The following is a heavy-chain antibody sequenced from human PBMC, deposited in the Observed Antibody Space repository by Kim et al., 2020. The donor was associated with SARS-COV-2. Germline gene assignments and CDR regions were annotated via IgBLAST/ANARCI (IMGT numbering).Heavy chain of an antibody. D-gene: IGHD3-10*01. CDR2: IYYSGST. J-gene: IGHJ4*02. Sequence: SETLSLTCTVSGGSISSSSYYWGWIRQPPGKGLEWIGSIYYSGSTYYNPSLKSRVTISVDTSKNQFSLKLSSVTAADTAVYYCARHYYGSGSYCNFDYWGQGTLVTVSS. CDR3: ARHYYGSGSYCNFDY. V-gene: IGHV4-39*01. CDR1: GGSISSSSYY.